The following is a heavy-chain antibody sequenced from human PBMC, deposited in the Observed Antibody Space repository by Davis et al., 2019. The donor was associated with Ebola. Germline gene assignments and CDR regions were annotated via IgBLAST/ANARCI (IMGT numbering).Heavy chain of an antibody. Sequence: SETLSLTCTVSGGSISSSSYYWGWIRQPPGEGLEWIGSIYYSGSTYYNPSLKSQVTISVDTSKNQFSLKLSSVTAADTAVYYCAGERGYYGMDVWGQGTTVTVSS. V-gene: IGHV4-39*01. J-gene: IGHJ6*02. D-gene: IGHD3-16*01. CDR2: IYYSGST. CDR1: GGSISSSSYY. CDR3: AGERGYYGMDV.